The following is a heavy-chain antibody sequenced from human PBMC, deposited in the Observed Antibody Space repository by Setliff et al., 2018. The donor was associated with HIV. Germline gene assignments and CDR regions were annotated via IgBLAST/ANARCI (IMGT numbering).Heavy chain of an antibody. CDR1: GFSFSGST. D-gene: IGHD6-19*01. CDR2: IKRKSDGGTA. J-gene: IGHJ4*02. V-gene: IGHV3-15*01. Sequence: GGSLRLSCAASGFSFSGSTIHWVRQTPGKGLEWVGHIKRKSDGGTADYVASVKDRFSISRDVSTNTLYLQMNSLRTEDTGVYYCPDSSSYYLGFFKNWGQGTQVTVSS. CDR3: PDSSSYYLGFFKN.